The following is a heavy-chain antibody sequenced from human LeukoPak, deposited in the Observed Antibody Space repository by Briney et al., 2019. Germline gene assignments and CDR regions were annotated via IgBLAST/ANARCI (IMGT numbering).Heavy chain of an antibody. CDR2: INPSGGST. J-gene: IGHJ4*02. Sequence: ASVKVSCKASGYTFTSYYMHWVRQAPGQGLEWMGIINPSGGSTSYAQKFQGRVTMTGDTSTSTVYMELSSLRSEDTAVYYCARGEVLRFLEWLLGNFDYWGQGTLVTVSS. CDR1: GYTFTSYY. D-gene: IGHD3-3*01. CDR3: ARGEVLRFLEWLLGNFDY. V-gene: IGHV1-46*01.